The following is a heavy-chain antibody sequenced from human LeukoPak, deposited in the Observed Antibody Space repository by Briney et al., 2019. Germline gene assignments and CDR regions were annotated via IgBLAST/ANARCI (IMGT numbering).Heavy chain of an antibody. CDR3: ARPGYYGMDV. V-gene: IGHV4-39*01. CDR1: GGSISSSSYY. Sequence: SETLSLTCTVSGGSISSSSYYWGWIRQPPGKGLEWIGSIYYSGSTYYNPSLKSRVTISVDTSKNQFSLKLSSVTAADTAVNYCARPGYYGMDVWGQGTTVTVSS. J-gene: IGHJ6*02. CDR2: IYYSGST. D-gene: IGHD3-10*01.